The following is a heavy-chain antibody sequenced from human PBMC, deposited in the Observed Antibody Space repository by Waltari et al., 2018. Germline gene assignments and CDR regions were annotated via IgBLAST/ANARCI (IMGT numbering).Heavy chain of an antibody. Sequence: EVHLVESGGGLVTPGGSLSLSCAASGFSFSRYTLNWVRQAPGKWLDWCSSIFTTGTSMYYADSVKGRFTISRDNANNLLYLHMNSLRAEDTALYYCAKDSSAAFSTSSLDSWGQGTLVTVSS. CDR3: AKDSSAAFSTSSLDS. V-gene: IGHV3-21*01. J-gene: IGHJ4*02. CDR1: GFSFSRYT. D-gene: IGHD2-2*01. CDR2: IFTTGTSM.